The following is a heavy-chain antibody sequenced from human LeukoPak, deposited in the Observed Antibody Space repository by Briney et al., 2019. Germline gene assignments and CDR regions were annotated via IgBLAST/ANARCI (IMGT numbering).Heavy chain of an antibody. CDR3: AGGSMADALDI. Sequence: PSETLSLTCTVSGGSISSYYWSWLRPPPGKGLEWIGYIYYSGSTNYNPSLKSRVTISVETSKNQFSLKLSSVTAADTAVYYFAGGSMADALDICGEGTMVTVSS. CDR1: GGSISSYY. CDR2: IYYSGST. J-gene: IGHJ3*02. V-gene: IGHV4-59*01. D-gene: IGHD2/OR15-2a*01.